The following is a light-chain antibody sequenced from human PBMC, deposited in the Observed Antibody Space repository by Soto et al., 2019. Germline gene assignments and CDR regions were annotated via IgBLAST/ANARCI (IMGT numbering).Light chain of an antibody. J-gene: IGLJ2*01. V-gene: IGLV2-23*01. Sequence: QSVLTQPASVSGSPGQSITISCTGTSSDIGNYNLVSWYQQHPGKAPKLLIYEGTKRPSGVSNRFSASKSGNTASLTISGLQAEDEADYYCCSFAGSSPSFGGGTKLTVL. CDR1: SSDIGNYNL. CDR2: EGT. CDR3: CSFAGSSPS.